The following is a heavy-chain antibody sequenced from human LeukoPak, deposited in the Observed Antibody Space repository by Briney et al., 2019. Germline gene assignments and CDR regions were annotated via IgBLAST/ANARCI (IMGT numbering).Heavy chain of an antibody. D-gene: IGHD4-17*01. CDR2: INPYSGDT. J-gene: IGHJ4*02. CDR3: ARANGGGAYYPFDY. V-gene: IGHV1-2*02. Sequence: ASVKVSCKASGYSFTGYYIHWVRQAPGQGLEWMGWINPYSGDTDSAQKFQGRVAVTRDTSITTAYMDLSRLTSDDTAVYYCARANGGGAYYPFDYWGQGALVTVSS. CDR1: GYSFTGYY.